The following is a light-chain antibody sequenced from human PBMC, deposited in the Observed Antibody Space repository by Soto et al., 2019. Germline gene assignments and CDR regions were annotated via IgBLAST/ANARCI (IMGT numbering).Light chain of an antibody. CDR1: QGISSY. V-gene: IGKV1D-43*01. CDR2: SAS. J-gene: IGKJ4*01. Sequence: AIRMTQSPFSLSASVGDRVTITCWANQGISSYLAWYQQKPAKAPILFIYSASSLQTGVPSRFSGSGSGTDYTLTISSLQPEHFATYYCQQYYSIPLTFGGGTKVEIK. CDR3: QQYYSIPLT.